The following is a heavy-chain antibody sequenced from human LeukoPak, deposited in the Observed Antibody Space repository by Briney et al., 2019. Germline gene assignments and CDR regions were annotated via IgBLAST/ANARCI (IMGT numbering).Heavy chain of an antibody. CDR1: GGSISNYY. V-gene: IGHV4-59*01. J-gene: IGHJ6*02. CDR3: ARSGSGSGSYYNSAYYYYGMDV. CDR2: IYYSGST. Sequence: PSETLSLTCTVSGGSISNYYWSWIRQPPGRGLEWIGYIYYSGSTNYNPSLKSRVTISVDTSKNQFSLRLTSVTAADTAVYYCARSGSGSGSYYNSAYYYYGMDVWGQGTTVTVSS. D-gene: IGHD3-10*01.